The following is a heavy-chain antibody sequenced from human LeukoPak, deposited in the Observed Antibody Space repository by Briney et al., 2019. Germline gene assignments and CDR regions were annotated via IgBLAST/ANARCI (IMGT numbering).Heavy chain of an antibody. CDR1: GFTFSSYS. Sequence: PGGSLRLSCAASGFTFSSYSMNWVRQAPGKGLEGVSYISSSSSTIYYADSVKGRFTISRDNAKNSLYLQMNSLRAEDTAVYYCARDRVVYCSSTSCAVDYWGQGTLVTVSS. CDR3: ARDRVVYCSSTSCAVDY. D-gene: IGHD2-2*01. J-gene: IGHJ4*02. CDR2: ISSSSSTI. V-gene: IGHV3-48*01.